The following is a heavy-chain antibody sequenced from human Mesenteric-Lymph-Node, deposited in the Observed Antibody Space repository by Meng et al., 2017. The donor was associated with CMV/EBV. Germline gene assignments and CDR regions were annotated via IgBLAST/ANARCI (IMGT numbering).Heavy chain of an antibody. CDR3: AKPNEQYQLPPDY. V-gene: IGHV3-21*04. Sequence: ESLKISCAASGFTFSSYSMNWVRQAPGKGLKWVSSISSSSSYIYYADSVKGRFTISRDNAKNSLYLQMNSLRAEDTAVYYCAKPNEQYQLPPDYWGQGTLVTVSS. J-gene: IGHJ4*02. CDR1: GFTFSSYS. D-gene: IGHD2-2*01. CDR2: ISSSSSYI.